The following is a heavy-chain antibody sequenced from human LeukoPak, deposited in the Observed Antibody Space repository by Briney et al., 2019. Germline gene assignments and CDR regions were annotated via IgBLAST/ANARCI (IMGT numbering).Heavy chain of an antibody. D-gene: IGHD6-6*01. V-gene: IGHV3-23*01. J-gene: IGHJ6*02. CDR1: GFTFTTSA. CDR3: ARWAAQRGYGMDV. CDR2: ISGSGGNT. Sequence: PGGSLRLSCAASGFTFTTSAMTWVRQAPGKGLEWVSAISGSGGNTYYADSVKGRLTISRDNSKNTLYLQMNSLRAEDTAVYYCARWAAQRGYGMDVWGQGTTVTVSS.